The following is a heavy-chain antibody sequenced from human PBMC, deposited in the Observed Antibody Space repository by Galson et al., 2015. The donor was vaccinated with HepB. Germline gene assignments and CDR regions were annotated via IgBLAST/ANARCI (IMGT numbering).Heavy chain of an antibody. CDR3: AREGAVAFTVTFDY. Sequence: VKVSCKASGYTFNNYGISWARQAPGKGLEWMGWVSAKNGNTNYAQKFQGRVTMTTDTSTNTAYMELRSLTSDDTAVYYCAREGAVAFTVTFDYWGQGTQVTVSS. CDR1: GYTFNNYG. CDR2: VSAKNGNT. V-gene: IGHV1-18*01. J-gene: IGHJ4*02. D-gene: IGHD6-19*01.